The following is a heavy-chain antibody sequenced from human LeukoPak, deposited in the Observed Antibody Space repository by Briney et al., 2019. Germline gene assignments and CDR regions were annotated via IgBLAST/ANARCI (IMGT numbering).Heavy chain of an antibody. Sequence: SETLSHTCAVYGGSFSGYYWSWIRQPPGKGLEWIGEINHSGSTNYNPSLKSRVTISVDTSKNQFSLKLSSVTAADTAVYYCARSPVVVPAAIHWFDPWGQGTLVTVSS. CDR3: ARSPVVVPAAIHWFDP. V-gene: IGHV4-34*01. CDR2: INHSGST. D-gene: IGHD2-2*01. CDR1: GGSFSGYY. J-gene: IGHJ5*02.